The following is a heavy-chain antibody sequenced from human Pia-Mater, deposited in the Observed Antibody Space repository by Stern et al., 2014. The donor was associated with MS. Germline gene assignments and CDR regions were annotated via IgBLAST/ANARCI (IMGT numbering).Heavy chain of an antibody. CDR1: GGSISSGGYY. J-gene: IGHJ5*02. CDR3: ARGPLSYGYRWFDP. V-gene: IGHV4-31*03. D-gene: IGHD5-18*01. CDR2: IYYSGST. Sequence: QVQLVESGPGLVKPSQTLSLTCTVSGGSISSGGYYWSWIRQHPGKGLEWIGYIYYSGSTYYNPSLKSRVTISVDTSKNQFSLKLSSVTAADTAMYYCARGPLSYGYRWFDPWGQGTLVTVSS.